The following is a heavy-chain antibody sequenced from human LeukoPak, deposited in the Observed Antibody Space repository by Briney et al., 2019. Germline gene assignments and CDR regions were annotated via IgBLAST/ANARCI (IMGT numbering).Heavy chain of an antibody. Sequence: PSQTLSLTCAVSGGSISSGGYSWSWIRQPPGKGLEWIGYIYHSGSTYYNPSLKSRVTISVDRSKNQFSLKLSSVTAADTAVYYCARDRFDSSGYYSDYWGQGTLVTVSS. J-gene: IGHJ4*02. V-gene: IGHV4-30-2*01. D-gene: IGHD3-22*01. CDR1: GGSISSGGYS. CDR3: ARDRFDSSGYYSDY. CDR2: IYHSGST.